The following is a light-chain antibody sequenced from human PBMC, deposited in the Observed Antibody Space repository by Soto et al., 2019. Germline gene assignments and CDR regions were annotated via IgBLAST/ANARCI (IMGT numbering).Light chain of an antibody. CDR2: GAS. CDR1: QSISSRK. Sequence: EVVMTQSPATLSLPPGERGTLSCRASQSISSRKIAWFQQKPGQAPRLLMYGASSRGTGIPDRFSGGGSGTDFTLTISRLEPEDFAVYYCLQYDTSPLTFGGGTKVDIK. J-gene: IGKJ4*01. CDR3: LQYDTSPLT. V-gene: IGKV3-20*01.